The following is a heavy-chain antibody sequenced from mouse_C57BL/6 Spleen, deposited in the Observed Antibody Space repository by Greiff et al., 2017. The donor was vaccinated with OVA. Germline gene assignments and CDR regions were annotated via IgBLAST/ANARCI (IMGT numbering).Heavy chain of an antibody. CDR1: GYTFTSYW. CDR2: IYPGSGST. J-gene: IGHJ4*01. V-gene: IGHV1-55*01. Sequence: VQLQQSGAELVKPGASVKLSCKASGYTFTSYWITWVKQRPGQGLEWIGDIYPGSGSTNYNEKFKSKATLTVDTSSSTAYMQLSSLTSEDSAVYYCARWKGDAMDYWGQGTSVTVSS. CDR3: ARWKGDAMDY.